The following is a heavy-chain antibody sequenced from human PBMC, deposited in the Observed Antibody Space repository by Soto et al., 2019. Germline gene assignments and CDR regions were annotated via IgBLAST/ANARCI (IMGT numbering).Heavy chain of an antibody. J-gene: IGHJ4*02. Sequence: SVSWTDSGGSVSSDNHYSTWIRQPPGKGLEWIGYAHYSGSTNYNPSLKSRVTISADTSKNQLSLRLTSVTAADSAIYFCARESRPSRKPRPSYSYDHRSPRTLVSVS. D-gene: IGHD1-26*01. CDR2: AHYSGST. CDR3: ARESRPSRKPRPSYSYDH. V-gene: IGHV4-61*01. CDR1: GGSVSSDNHY.